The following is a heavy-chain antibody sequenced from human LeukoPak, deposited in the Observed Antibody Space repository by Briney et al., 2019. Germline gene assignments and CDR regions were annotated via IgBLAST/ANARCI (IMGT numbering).Heavy chain of an antibody. D-gene: IGHD4-17*01. V-gene: IGHV3-30*03. Sequence: PGGSLRLSCAASGFTFSSYGMHWVRQAPGKGLEWVAVISYDGSNKYYADSVKGRFTISRDNSKNTLYLQMNSLRAEDTAVYYCARGGGPLDYGDYGGGSYWGQGTLVTVSS. CDR1: GFTFSSYG. CDR3: ARGGGPLDYGDYGGGSY. J-gene: IGHJ4*02. CDR2: ISYDGSNK.